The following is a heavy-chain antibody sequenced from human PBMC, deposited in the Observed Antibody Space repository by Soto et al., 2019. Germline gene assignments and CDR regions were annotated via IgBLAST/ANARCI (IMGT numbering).Heavy chain of an antibody. CDR3: ARAAGYDYIWGCYRYTGFDY. CDR1: GGTFSSYT. J-gene: IGHJ4*02. D-gene: IGHD3-16*02. CDR2: IIPILGIA. Sequence: QVQLVQSGAEVKKPGSSVKVSCKASGGTFSSYTISWVRQAPGQGLEWMGRIIPILGIANYAQKFQGRVTITADKSTSTAYMELSRLRSEDTAVYYCARAAGYDYIWGCYRYTGFDYWGQGTLVTVSS. V-gene: IGHV1-69*02.